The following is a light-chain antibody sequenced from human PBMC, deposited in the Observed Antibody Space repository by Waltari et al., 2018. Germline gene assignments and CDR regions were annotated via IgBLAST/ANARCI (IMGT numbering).Light chain of an antibody. CDR3: QSYDSPNHWV. J-gene: IGLJ3*02. V-gene: IGLV6-57*01. CDR1: SGSIASDY. CDR2: EDD. Sequence: NLMLTQPPSVSGSPGNTVTISCTRRSGSIASDYVQRYQQRQGSSPTIVIYEDDQSPSGAPDRFSGSIDTSSNSASLTISGLKTEDEADYYCQSYDSPNHWVFGGGTKLTVL.